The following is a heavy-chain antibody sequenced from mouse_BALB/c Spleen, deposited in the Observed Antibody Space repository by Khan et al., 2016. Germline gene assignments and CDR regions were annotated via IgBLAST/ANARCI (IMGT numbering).Heavy chain of an antibody. CDR1: GDSITNGY. Sequence: EVQLQESGPSLVKPSQTLSLTCSVAGDSITNGYWNWIRKFPGNKLDYMGYISYSDSTYYNPSLKSRISITRDTSNNQYYLQLNSVTAEDTARYYCSRSAGSSFAYWGQGTLVTVSA. CDR2: ISYSDST. V-gene: IGHV3-8*02. D-gene: IGHD1-1*01. CDR3: SRSAGSSFAY. J-gene: IGHJ3*01.